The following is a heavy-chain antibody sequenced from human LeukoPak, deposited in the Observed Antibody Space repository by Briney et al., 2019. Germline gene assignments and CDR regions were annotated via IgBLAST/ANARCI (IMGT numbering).Heavy chain of an antibody. CDR1: GGSISSGGYS. CDR2: IYHSGST. Sequence: SQTLSLTCAVSGGSISSGGYSWSWIRQPPGKGLEWIGYIYHSGSTYYNPSLKSRVTISVDRSKNQFSLKLSSVTAADTAVYYCASTPRAAAIVYYYYGMDVWGKGTTVTVSS. CDR3: ASTPRAAAIVYYYYGMDV. D-gene: IGHD2-2*01. J-gene: IGHJ6*04. V-gene: IGHV4-30-2*01.